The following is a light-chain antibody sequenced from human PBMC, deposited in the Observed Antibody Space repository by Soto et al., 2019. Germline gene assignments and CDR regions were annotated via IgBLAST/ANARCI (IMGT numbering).Light chain of an antibody. CDR3: AAWDDSLSGEV. J-gene: IGLJ3*02. CDR2: RNN. V-gene: IGLV1-47*01. Sequence: QSVLTQPPSASGTPGQRVTISCSGSSSNIGSNYVYWYQQLPGTAPKLLIYRNNQRPSGVPDRFSGSKSGTSASLAISGLRFEDEADYYCAAWDDSLSGEVFGGGTKLTVL. CDR1: SSNIGSNY.